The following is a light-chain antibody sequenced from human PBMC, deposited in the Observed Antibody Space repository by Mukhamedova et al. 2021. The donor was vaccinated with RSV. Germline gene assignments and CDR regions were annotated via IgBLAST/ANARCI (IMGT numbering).Light chain of an antibody. Sequence: WYQRRVHGKAPKLLIHKASTLGSGVPSRFSGTESAIEFTLTISSLQPDDFAIYYCQQYNSYPWTFGQGTKVEVK. CDR3: QQYNSYPWT. V-gene: IGKV1-5*03. J-gene: IGKJ1*01. CDR2: KAS.